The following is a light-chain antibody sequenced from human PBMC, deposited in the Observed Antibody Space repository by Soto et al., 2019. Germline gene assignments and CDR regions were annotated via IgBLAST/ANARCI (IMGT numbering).Light chain of an antibody. CDR3: HQYNSYWT. Sequence: DIQMTQSPSTLSASVGDRVTITCRASQSISSWLAWYQQKPGKAPKLLIYDASTLESGVPSRFSGSRSGTEFTLTVSCLQPDDFATYYCHQYNSYWTFGQGTKV. J-gene: IGKJ1*01. CDR2: DAS. CDR1: QSISSW. V-gene: IGKV1-5*01.